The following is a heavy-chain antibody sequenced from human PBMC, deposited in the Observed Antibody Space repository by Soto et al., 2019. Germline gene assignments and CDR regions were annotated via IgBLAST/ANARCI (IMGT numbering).Heavy chain of an antibody. J-gene: IGHJ3*02. D-gene: IGHD5-12*01. CDR1: GGTFSSYA. CDR3: ARGLEMAPFAFDI. CDR2: IIPIFGTA. Sequence: GASVKVSCKASGGTFSSYAISWVRQAPGQGLEWMGGIIPIFGTANYAQKFQGRVTITADESTSTAYMELSSLRSEDTAVYYCARGLEMAPFAFDIWGQGTMVTVSS. V-gene: IGHV1-69*13.